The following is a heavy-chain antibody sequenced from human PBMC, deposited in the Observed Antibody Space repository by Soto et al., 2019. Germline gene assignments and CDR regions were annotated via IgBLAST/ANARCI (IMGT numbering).Heavy chain of an antibody. D-gene: IGHD6-19*01. CDR2: IKHDGSEK. J-gene: IGHJ4*02. CDR1: GFTFSNYW. V-gene: IGHV3-7*01. CDR3: ARDEGGGWYLDTY. Sequence: DVHLVESGGGLVQPGGSLRLSCAASGFTFSNYWMSWVRQAPGKGLEWVANIKHDGSEKYYVDSVKGRFTISRDNAKNSLYLQMNSLRAEDTAVYYCARDEGGGWYLDTYWGQGTLVTVSS.